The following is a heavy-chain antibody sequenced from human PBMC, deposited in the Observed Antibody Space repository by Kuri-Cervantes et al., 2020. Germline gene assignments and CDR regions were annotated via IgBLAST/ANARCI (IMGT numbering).Heavy chain of an antibody. Sequence: GESLKISCAASGFTFSSYGMHWVRQAPGKGLEWVAVIWYDGSNKYYADSVKGRFTISRDNSKNTLYPQMNSLRAEDTAVYYCARDTERIAAAFPNWFDPWGQGTLVTVSS. CDR2: IWYDGSNK. V-gene: IGHV3-33*01. J-gene: IGHJ5*02. D-gene: IGHD6-13*01. CDR3: ARDTERIAAAFPNWFDP. CDR1: GFTFSSYG.